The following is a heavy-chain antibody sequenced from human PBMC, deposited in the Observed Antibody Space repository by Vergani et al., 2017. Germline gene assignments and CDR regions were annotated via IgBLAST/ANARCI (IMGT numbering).Heavy chain of an antibody. V-gene: IGHV3-30-3*01. D-gene: IGHD6-19*01. CDR3: ARDYSSGWYRGGPFDY. Sequence: QVQLVESGGGVVQPGRSLRLSCAASGFTFSSSALHWVRQAPGKGLEWVAVISYDGSNKYYADSVKGRFTISRDNSKNTLYLQMNSLRAEDTAVYYCARDYSSGWYRGGPFDYWGQGTLVTVSS. CDR1: GFTFSSSA. J-gene: IGHJ4*02. CDR2: ISYDGSNK.